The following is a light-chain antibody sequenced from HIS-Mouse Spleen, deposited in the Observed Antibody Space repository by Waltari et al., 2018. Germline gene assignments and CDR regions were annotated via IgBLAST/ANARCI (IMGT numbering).Light chain of an antibody. V-gene: IGLV3-21*02. CDR1: HLGSKS. CDR3: QVWDSSSDHYV. CDR2: DDS. J-gene: IGLJ1*01. Sequence: SYVLTQPPSVSVAPGQTARTTCGGNHLGSKSVHWYQQKPGPAPVLVVYDDSDRPSGIPERFSGSNSGNTATLTISRVEAGDEADYYCQVWDSSSDHYVFGTGTKVTVL.